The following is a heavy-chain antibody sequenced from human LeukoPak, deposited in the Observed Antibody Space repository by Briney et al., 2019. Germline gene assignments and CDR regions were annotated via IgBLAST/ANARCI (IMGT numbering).Heavy chain of an antibody. CDR3: ARGGGLDV. CDR2: MNHNGNVN. Sequence: GGSLRLSCAASGFTFSVYSMNWARQAPGKGLEWVASMNHNGNVNYYVDSVKGRFTISRDNAKNSLYLQMSNLRAEDTAVYFCARGGGLDVWGQGATVTVSS. CDR1: GFTFSVYS. J-gene: IGHJ6*02. V-gene: IGHV3-7*03. D-gene: IGHD3-16*01.